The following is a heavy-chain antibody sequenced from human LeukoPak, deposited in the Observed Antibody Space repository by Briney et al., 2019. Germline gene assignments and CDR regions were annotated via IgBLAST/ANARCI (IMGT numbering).Heavy chain of an antibody. CDR3: ARDLDVMTGYGSDY. D-gene: IGHD3-9*01. J-gene: IGHJ4*02. CDR2: IYYSGST. CDR1: GGSISSSSYY. V-gene: IGHV4-39*07. Sequence: SETLSLTCSVSGGSISSSSYYWGWIRQPPGKGLEWIGSIYYSGSTYYNSSFKSRVTISVDTSKNHFSLKLSSVTAADTAVYYCARDLDVMTGYGSDYWGQGTLVTVSS.